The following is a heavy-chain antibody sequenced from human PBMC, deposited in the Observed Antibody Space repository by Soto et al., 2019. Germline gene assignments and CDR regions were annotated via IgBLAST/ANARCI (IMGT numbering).Heavy chain of an antibody. CDR1: GGSISSYY. Sequence: KTSETLSLTCTVSGGSISSYYWSWIRQPPGKGLEWIGYIYYSGSTNYNPSLKSRVTISVDTSKNQFSLKLSSVTAADTAVYYCARDGYAFWSGNNWLDPWGPGTLVTVYS. J-gene: IGHJ5*02. D-gene: IGHD3-3*01. CDR2: IYYSGST. CDR3: ARDGYAFWSGNNWLDP. V-gene: IGHV4-59*01.